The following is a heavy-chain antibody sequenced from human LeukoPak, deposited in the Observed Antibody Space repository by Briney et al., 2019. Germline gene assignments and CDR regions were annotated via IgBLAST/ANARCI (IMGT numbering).Heavy chain of an antibody. Sequence: GGSLRLSCAASGFTFSSYAMHWVRQAPGKGLEWVAVISYDGSNKYYADSLKGRFTISRDNSKNTLYLQMNSLRAEDTAVYYCARDRRAAAGTEGYFDYWGQGTLVTVSS. D-gene: IGHD6-13*01. CDR2: ISYDGSNK. CDR3: ARDRRAAAGTEGYFDY. J-gene: IGHJ4*02. CDR1: GFTFSSYA. V-gene: IGHV3-30-3*01.